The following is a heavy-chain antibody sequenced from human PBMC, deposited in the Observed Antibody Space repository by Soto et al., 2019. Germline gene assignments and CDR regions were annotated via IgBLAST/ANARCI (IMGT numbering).Heavy chain of an antibody. CDR3: ARTRSAWSDFHYFSLDV. J-gene: IGHJ6*02. CDR2: ISYDSTKT. V-gene: IGHV3-30*03. Sequence: GGSLRLSCAASGFTFNSYGMHWVRQGPGNGLEWVAFISYDSTKTYYADSVKGRFTISRDNSNSALYVQMNSLTGEDTAVYYCARTRSAWSDFHYFSLDVWGQGTTVTVSS. CDR1: GFTFNSYG. D-gene: IGHD1-26*01.